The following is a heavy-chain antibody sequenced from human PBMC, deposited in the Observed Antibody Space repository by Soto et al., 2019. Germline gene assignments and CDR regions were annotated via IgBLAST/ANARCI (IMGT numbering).Heavy chain of an antibody. CDR3: AREVVALDY. CDR2: IYYSGST. D-gene: IGHD2-15*01. Sequence: QVQLQESGPGLVKPSETLSLTCTVSGGSVSSGSYYWSWIRQPPGKGLEWIGYIYYSGSTNYNPSRKSRVTISVDTSKNQFSLKLSSVTAADTAVYYCAREVVALDYWGQGTLVTVSS. V-gene: IGHV4-61*01. J-gene: IGHJ4*02. CDR1: GGSVSSGSYY.